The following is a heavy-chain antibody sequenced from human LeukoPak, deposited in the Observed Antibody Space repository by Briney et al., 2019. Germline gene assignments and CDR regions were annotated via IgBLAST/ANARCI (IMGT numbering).Heavy chain of an antibody. J-gene: IGHJ3*01. D-gene: IGHD1-1*01. Sequence: SETLSLTCGVSGGSISSDIWWSWVRQPPGKGLEWVGEIYHSGSTNYNPSLKSRVTISVDKSKNQFSLMLTSVTAADTAVYYCARKGLSPPPGPQPDTRRTAFDSWGQGTMVTVSS. CDR1: GGSISSDIW. CDR3: ARKGLSPPPGPQPDTRRTAFDS. CDR2: IYHSGST. V-gene: IGHV4-4*02.